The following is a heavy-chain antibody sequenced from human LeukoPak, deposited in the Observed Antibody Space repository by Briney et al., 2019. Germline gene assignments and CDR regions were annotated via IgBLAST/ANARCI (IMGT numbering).Heavy chain of an antibody. D-gene: IGHD5-24*01. CDR3: AKASQGATIAALPGAEYFQH. CDR1: GFTFSSYG. Sequence: GGSLRLSCAASGFTFSSYGMHWVRQAPGKGLEWVAVISYDGSNKYYADSVKGRFTISRDNSKNTLYLQMNSLRAEDTAVYYCAKASQGATIAALPGAEYFQHWGQGTLVTVSS. V-gene: IGHV3-30*18. J-gene: IGHJ1*01. CDR2: ISYDGSNK.